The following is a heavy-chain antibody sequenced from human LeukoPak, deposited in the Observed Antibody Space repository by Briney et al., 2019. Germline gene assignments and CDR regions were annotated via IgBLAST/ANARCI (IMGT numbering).Heavy chain of an antibody. J-gene: IGHJ5*02. Sequence: SETLTLICTGCGGSMSSYYWSWIRQPAGKGLEWIGRIYTSGSTNYNPSFKSRVTMSVDTSKNQFSLKLSSVTAADTAVYYCARSPGTTVTTWNWFDPWGQGTLVTVSS. D-gene: IGHD4-17*01. CDR2: IYTSGST. CDR3: ARSPGTTVTTWNWFDP. CDR1: GGSMSSYY. V-gene: IGHV4-4*07.